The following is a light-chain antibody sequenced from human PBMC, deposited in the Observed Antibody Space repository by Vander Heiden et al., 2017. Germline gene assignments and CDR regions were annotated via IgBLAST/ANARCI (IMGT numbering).Light chain of an antibody. CDR3: QQFKNYPFT. V-gene: IGKV1-33*01. CDR1: QDITNY. Sequence: DIPMTQSPSSLSASVGDRVTITCQASQDITNYLNWYQHKPGKAPKLLIYDASNLETGVPSRFSGGGSGTDFTFTISSLQPEDIATYYCQQFKNYPFTFGQGTRLEIQ. CDR2: DAS. J-gene: IGKJ5*01.